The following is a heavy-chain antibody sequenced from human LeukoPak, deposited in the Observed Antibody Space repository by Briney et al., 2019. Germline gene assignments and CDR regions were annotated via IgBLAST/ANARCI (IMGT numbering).Heavy chain of an antibody. J-gene: IGHJ3*02. CDR1: GYTFTTYY. V-gene: IGHV1-2*02. CDR2: MRANSGGT. Sequence: GASVKVSCKASGYTFTTYYIHWVRQAPGQGLEWMGWMRANSGGTNYAQKFRGRVTMTRDTSISTAYMEMSGLTSDDTAVYYCATSSGYRGRWGTFDIWGQGTMVTVSS. CDR3: ATSSGYRGRWGTFDI. D-gene: IGHD5-12*01.